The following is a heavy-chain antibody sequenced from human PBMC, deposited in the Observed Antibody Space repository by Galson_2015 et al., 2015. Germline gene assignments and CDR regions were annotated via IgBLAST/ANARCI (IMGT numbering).Heavy chain of an antibody. V-gene: IGHV3-30-3*01. CDR2: ISYDGSNK. D-gene: IGHD4-17*01. Sequence: SLRLSCAASGFTFSSYAMHWVRQAPGKGLEWVAVISYDGSNKYYADSVKGRFTISRDNSKNTLYLQMNSLRAEDTAVYYCARGHDDYGDPFVYWGQGTLVTVSS. CDR3: ARGHDDYGDPFVY. J-gene: IGHJ4*02. CDR1: GFTFSSYA.